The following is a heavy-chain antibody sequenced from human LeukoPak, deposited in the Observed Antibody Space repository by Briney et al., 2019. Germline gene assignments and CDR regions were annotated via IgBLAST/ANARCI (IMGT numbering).Heavy chain of an antibody. CDR3: ATLDAFDI. CDR2: INPNSGGT. J-gene: IGHJ3*02. Sequence: GASMKVSCKASGYTFTGYYIHWVRQAPGQGLEWMGRINPNSGGTNYAQKFQGRVTMTRDTSITTAYMELSRLRSDDTAVYYCATLDAFDIWGQGTMVTVSS. CDR1: GYTFTGYY. V-gene: IGHV1-2*06.